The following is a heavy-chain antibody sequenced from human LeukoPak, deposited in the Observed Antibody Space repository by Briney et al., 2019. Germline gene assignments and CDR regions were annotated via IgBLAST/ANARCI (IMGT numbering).Heavy chain of an antibody. V-gene: IGHV4-59*01. CDR3: ARDSGTQQPDFSD. D-gene: IGHD6-13*01. CDR1: GGSISSYY. CDR2: IYYSGST. J-gene: IGHJ4*02. Sequence: PSETLSLTCTVSGGSISSYYWSWIRQPPGKGLEWIGYIYYSGSTNYNPSLKSRVTISVDTSKNQFSLKLSSVTAADTAVYYCARDSGTQQPDFSDWGQGTLVTVSP.